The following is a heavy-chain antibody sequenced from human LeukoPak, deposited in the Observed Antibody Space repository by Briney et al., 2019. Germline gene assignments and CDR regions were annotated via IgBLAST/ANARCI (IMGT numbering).Heavy chain of an antibody. CDR1: GYIFTSSW. D-gene: IGHD2-8*01. V-gene: IGHV3-7*01. Sequence: PGGSLRLSCVASGYIFTSSWMSWARQAPGKGLEWVANIKQDGSEKYYVDSVKGRFTISRDNAKNSLYLQMNSLRAEDTAVYYCGRGTRSADWGQGTLVTVSS. J-gene: IGHJ4*02. CDR3: GRGTRSAD. CDR2: IKQDGSEK.